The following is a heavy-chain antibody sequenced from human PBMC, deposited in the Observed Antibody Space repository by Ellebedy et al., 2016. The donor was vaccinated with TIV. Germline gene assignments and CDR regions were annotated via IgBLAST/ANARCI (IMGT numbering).Heavy chain of an antibody. CDR2: INPNSGGT. D-gene: IGHD5-12*01. V-gene: IGHV1-2*04. CDR1: GYTFTGYY. Sequence: AASVKVSCKASGYTFTGYYMHWVRQAPGQGLEWMEWINPNSGGTNYVQKFQAWVTMTRDTSIRTAYMELSRLRSDDTSVYYCAREYSGYDCLFDPWGQGTLVTVSS. CDR3: AREYSGYDCLFDP. J-gene: IGHJ5*02.